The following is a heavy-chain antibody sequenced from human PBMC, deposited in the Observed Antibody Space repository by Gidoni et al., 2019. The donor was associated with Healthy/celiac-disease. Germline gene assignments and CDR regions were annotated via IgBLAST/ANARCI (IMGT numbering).Heavy chain of an antibody. Sequence: EVLLVESGGGLVTPGCSRRPSCAASGCTLSGYWMTWVRQGPGKGLEGVANIEQDGSEKYYVDSVKGRFTISRDNAKNSLYLQMNSLRAEDTAVYYCARKRGYTYGPLDYWGQGTLVTVSS. V-gene: IGHV3-7*01. J-gene: IGHJ4*02. CDR2: IEQDGSEK. CDR3: ARKRGYTYGPLDY. D-gene: IGHD5-18*01. CDR1: GCTLSGYW.